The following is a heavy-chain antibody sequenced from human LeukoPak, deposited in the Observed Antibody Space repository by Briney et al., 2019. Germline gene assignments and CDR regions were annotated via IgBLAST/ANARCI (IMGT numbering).Heavy chain of an antibody. Sequence: SETLSLTCTVSGGSISSHYWSWIRQPPGMGLEWIGYIYYSGSTNYNPSLKGRVTISVDTSKKQFSLKLSSVTAADTAVYYCARDRGGSDLGYYYYYIDVWGKGTTVTVSS. CDR1: GGSISSHY. J-gene: IGHJ6*03. CDR2: IYYSGST. D-gene: IGHD2-15*01. CDR3: ARDRGGSDLGYYYYYIDV. V-gene: IGHV4-59*11.